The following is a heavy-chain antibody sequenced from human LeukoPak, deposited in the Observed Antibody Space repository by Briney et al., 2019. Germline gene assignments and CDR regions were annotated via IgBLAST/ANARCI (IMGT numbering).Heavy chain of an antibody. J-gene: IGHJ3*02. D-gene: IGHD5-12*01. Sequence: GGSLRLSCAASGFTFSSYSMNWVRPAPGKGLEWVSSISSSSSYIYYADSVKGRFTISRDNAKNSLYLQMNSLRAEDTAVYYCANGGYVGAFDIWGQGTMVTVSS. CDR3: ANGGYVGAFDI. CDR2: ISSSSSYI. CDR1: GFTFSSYS. V-gene: IGHV3-21*04.